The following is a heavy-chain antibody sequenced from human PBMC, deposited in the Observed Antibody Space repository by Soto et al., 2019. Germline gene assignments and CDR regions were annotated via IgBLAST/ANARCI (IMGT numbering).Heavy chain of an antibody. D-gene: IGHD2-2*01. Sequence: QVQLVQSGAEVKKPGASVKVSCKASGYTFTSYDINWVRQATGQGLEWMGWMNPKSGNTGYAQKFQGRVTMTRNTSIGTAYRELSSLRSEATAVYYCAVTLGYCSSTSCYAWFDPWGQGSLVAVS. CDR3: AVTLGYCSSTSCYAWFDP. CDR1: GYTFTSYD. V-gene: IGHV1-8*01. CDR2: MNPKSGNT. J-gene: IGHJ5*02.